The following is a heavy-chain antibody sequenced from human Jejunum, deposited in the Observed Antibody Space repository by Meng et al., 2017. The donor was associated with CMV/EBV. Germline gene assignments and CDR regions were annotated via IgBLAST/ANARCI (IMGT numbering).Heavy chain of an antibody. J-gene: IGHJ4*02. D-gene: IGHD3-22*01. Sequence: ISHADYYWDWLRPSPGEGLEWLGYIYYSGNAYYPPSLRGRLDMSVDTSKNQFSLHLSSVTAADTAVYYCARAYAYYYDSSMYYFDYWGQGALVTVSS. CDR1: ISHADYY. V-gene: IGHV4-30-4*08. CDR3: ARAYAYYYDSSMYYFDY. CDR2: IYYSGNA.